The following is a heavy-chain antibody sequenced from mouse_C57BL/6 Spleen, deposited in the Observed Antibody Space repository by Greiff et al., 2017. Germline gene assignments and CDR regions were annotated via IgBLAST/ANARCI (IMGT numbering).Heavy chain of an antibody. Sequence: VQLQQPGAELVMPGASVKLSCKASGYTFTSYWMHWVKQRPGQGLEWIGEIDPSDSYTNYNQKFKGKSTLTVDKSSSTAYMQLSSLTSEDSAVYYCARYSSGYVGYAMDYWGQGTSVTVSS. CDR3: ARYSSGYVGYAMDY. V-gene: IGHV1-69*01. J-gene: IGHJ4*01. CDR1: GYTFTSYW. D-gene: IGHD3-2*02. CDR2: IDPSDSYT.